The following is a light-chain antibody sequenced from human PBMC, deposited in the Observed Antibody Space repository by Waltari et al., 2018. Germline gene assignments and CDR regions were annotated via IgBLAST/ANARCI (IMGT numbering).Light chain of an antibody. CDR2: GAS. CDR1: QGISSH. CDR3: QQYSDWPPYT. J-gene: IGKJ2*01. V-gene: IGKV3-15*01. Sequence: EIVMTQSPATLSVSPGASAPLSCRASQGISSHLAWYQQKPGQAPRLLIYGASARATGIPARFSGSGSGTEFSLTISSLQSEDFAVYYCQQYSDWPPYTFGQGTKLEIK.